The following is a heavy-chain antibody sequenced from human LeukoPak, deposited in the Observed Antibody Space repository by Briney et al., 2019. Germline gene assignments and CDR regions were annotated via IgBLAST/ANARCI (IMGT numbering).Heavy chain of an antibody. CDR1: GFTFSSYA. V-gene: IGHV3-30*04. D-gene: IGHD3-9*01. J-gene: IGHJ6*03. CDR3: ARGYFEYYYYYYMDV. Sequence: GGSLRLSCAASGFTFSSYAMHWVCQAPGKGLEWVAVISYDGSNKYYADSVKGRFTISRDNSKNTLYLQMNSLRAEDTAVYYCARGYFEYYYYYYMDVWGKGTTVTISS. CDR2: ISYDGSNK.